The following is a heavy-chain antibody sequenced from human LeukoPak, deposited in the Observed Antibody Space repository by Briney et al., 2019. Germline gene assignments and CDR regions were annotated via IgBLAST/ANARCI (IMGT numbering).Heavy chain of an antibody. Sequence: GGSLRLSCAASGFTFSSYSMNWVRQAPGKGLEWVSSISSSSSYIYYADSVKGRFTISRDNAKNSLYLQMNSLRAEDTAVYYFARDGVDNNSGGGYFYLFHHMDVWGKGPTVTVS. D-gene: IGHD2-15*01. V-gene: IGHV3-21*01. CDR2: ISSSSSYI. J-gene: IGHJ6*03. CDR1: GFTFSSYS. CDR3: ARDGVDNNSGGGYFYLFHHMDV.